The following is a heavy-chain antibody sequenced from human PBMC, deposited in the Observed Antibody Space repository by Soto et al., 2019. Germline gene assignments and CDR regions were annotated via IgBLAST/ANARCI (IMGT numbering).Heavy chain of an antibody. CDR3: ARDQVGMDV. CDR2: IGSSDIYT. Sequence: EVQLVESGGGLVKPGGSLRLSCAGSGFTFSSYKINWVRQAPGKGLEWVSSIGSSDIYTYYADSLKGRLIISRDNAINSVYLQINSLRAEDTAVYYCARDQVGMDVWGQGTPVTVSS. V-gene: IGHV3-21*02. J-gene: IGHJ6*02. CDR1: GFTFSSYK.